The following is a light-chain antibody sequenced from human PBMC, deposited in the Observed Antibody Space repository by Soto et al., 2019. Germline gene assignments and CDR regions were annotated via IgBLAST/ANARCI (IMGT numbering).Light chain of an antibody. CDR2: DAS. J-gene: IGKJ2*01. CDR3: QQYESFSPYT. CDR1: ESVSSS. Sequence: DIRMTQSPSTLSAVVGDRVTITCRASESVSSSVAWYQQKPGKAPKLLIYDASTLESGVPSRFSGSGFGTEFTLTINNLQPDDFGTYYCQQYESFSPYTFGRGTRLEIK. V-gene: IGKV1-5*01.